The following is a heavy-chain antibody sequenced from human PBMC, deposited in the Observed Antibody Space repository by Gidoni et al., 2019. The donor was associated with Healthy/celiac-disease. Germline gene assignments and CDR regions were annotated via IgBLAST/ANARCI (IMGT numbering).Heavy chain of an antibody. D-gene: IGHD6-6*01. CDR3: AHSGTYSSSSGGAAEIGY. Sequence: QITLKESGPTLVKPTQTLTLTCTFSGFSLSTSGVGVCWIRQPPGKALGWLALIYWNDDKRYSPSLKRRLTITKDTSKNQVVLTMTNMDPVDTATYYCAHSGTYSSSSGGAAEIGYWGQGTLVTVSS. J-gene: IGHJ4*02. V-gene: IGHV2-5*01. CDR2: IYWNDDK. CDR1: GFSLSTSGVG.